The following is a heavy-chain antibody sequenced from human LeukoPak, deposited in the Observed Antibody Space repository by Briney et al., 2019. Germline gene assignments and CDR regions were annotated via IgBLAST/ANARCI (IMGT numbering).Heavy chain of an antibody. CDR2: ISNDGTNK. CDR3: ARNPLSLDIAAAGN. D-gene: IGHD6-13*01. V-gene: IGHV3-30*03. Sequence: PGGSLRLSCAASGFTFSSYWMHWVRQAPGKGLEWVAFISNDGTNKYYGDSVMGRFTISRDNSRNTLFLQMNSLRTEDTALYYCARNPLSLDIAAAGNLGRGTLVTVPS. CDR1: GFTFSSYW. J-gene: IGHJ4*02.